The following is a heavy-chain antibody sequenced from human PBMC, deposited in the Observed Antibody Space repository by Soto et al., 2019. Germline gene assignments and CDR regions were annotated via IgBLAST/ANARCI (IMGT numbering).Heavy chain of an antibody. J-gene: IGHJ4*02. Sequence: SETLSLTCTVSGGSIISDNYYWSWIRQHPGKGLEWIGYIYHSGTTYYNPSLKSRVTISVDTSKNQFSLTLSSVTAADTAIYYCARVGYYDILTGYFNLNFDRWGQGTLVTVSS. D-gene: IGHD3-9*01. CDR1: GGSIISDNYY. V-gene: IGHV4-31*03. CDR3: ARVGYYDILTGYFNLNFDR. CDR2: IYHSGTT.